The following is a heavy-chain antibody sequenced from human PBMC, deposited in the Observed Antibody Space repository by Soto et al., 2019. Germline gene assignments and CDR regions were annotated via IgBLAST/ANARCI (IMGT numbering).Heavy chain of an antibody. V-gene: IGHV1-69*18. D-gene: IGHD2-8*01. CDR3: ASESGRTIGMDV. CDR2: ILPIFGTA. Sequence: QVQAVQSGAEVKKPGSSVKVSCKASGGTFSSYVISWVRQAPGQGLEWMGRILPIFGTADYAQKFQGRVTITADESTSTVYMELSSLRSEDTAVYYCASESGRTIGMDVWGQGTTITVSS. J-gene: IGHJ6*02. CDR1: GGTFSSYV.